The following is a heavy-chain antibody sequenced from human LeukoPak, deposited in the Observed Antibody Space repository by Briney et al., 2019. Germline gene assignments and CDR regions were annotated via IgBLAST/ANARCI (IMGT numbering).Heavy chain of an antibody. CDR1: GFNFSIYG. Sequence: PGRSLRLSCAASGFNFSIYGMHWVRQAPGKGLEWVAVIWFDGSIKYYADSVKGRVTISRDNSENMLFLQMNSLTAEDTAVYYCGRWALDYWGQGTVVTVSS. CDR3: GRWALDY. V-gene: IGHV3-33*01. CDR2: IWFDGSIK. J-gene: IGHJ4*02.